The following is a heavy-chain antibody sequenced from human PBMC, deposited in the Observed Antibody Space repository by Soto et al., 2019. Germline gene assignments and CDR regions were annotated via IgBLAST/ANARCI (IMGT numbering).Heavy chain of an antibody. CDR2: IIPIFGTT. V-gene: IGHV1-69*15. Sequence: QVQLVQSETEVRKPGSSVKVSCRASGGTFGSNAISWVRQAPGQGLEWMGNIIPIFGTTKSSQNFQGRVTITADESTNTAYMELSCLRSEDTAIYFCAREGYTFGPGAVSGAFDIWGQGTMVTVSS. D-gene: IGHD1-1*01. J-gene: IGHJ3*02. CDR1: GGTFGSNA. CDR3: AREGYTFGPGAVSGAFDI.